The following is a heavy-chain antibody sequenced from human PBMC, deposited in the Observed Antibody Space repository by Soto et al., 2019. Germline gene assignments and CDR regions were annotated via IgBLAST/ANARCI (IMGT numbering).Heavy chain of an antibody. CDR3: ARVLYYVAGDAFDI. J-gene: IGHJ3*02. D-gene: IGHD3-10*02. V-gene: IGHV3-53*01. Sequence: PGGSLRLSCAASGFTVSSNYMSWVRQAPGKGLEWVSVIYSGGSTYYADSVKGRFTISRDNSKNTLYLQMNSLRAEDTAVYYCARVLYYVAGDAFDIWGHGTMVTVSS. CDR2: IYSGGST. CDR1: GFTVSSNY.